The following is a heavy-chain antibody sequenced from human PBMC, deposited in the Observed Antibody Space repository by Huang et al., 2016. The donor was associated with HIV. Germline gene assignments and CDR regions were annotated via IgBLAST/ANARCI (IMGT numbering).Heavy chain of an antibody. CDR1: GFTFSSYG. Sequence: QVQLVESGGGVVQPGRSLRISCAASGFTFSSYGMHWVRQAPGKVLEWVAVISYDAKTKYYADSVKGLFSISRDNSKTTVYLQLNSLRLDDTAVYYCAKGGSAAAVLDFWGQGTLVTVSS. V-gene: IGHV3-30*18. CDR2: ISYDAKTK. D-gene: IGHD6-13*01. J-gene: IGHJ4*02. CDR3: AKGGSAAAVLDF.